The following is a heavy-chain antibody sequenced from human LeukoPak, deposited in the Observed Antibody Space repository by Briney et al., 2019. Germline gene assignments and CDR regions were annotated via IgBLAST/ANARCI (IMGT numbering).Heavy chain of an antibody. Sequence: SETLSLTCTVSGDSITSSAFYWGWIRQAPGKGLEWIGIIYYTGSTYYNPSLMSRITISVDTSMHQFSLKLISVTAADTAVYYCARLAGAEYFQHWGQGTLVTVSS. J-gene: IGHJ1*01. CDR1: GDSITSSAFY. D-gene: IGHD6-25*01. CDR3: ARLAGAEYFQH. CDR2: IYYTGST. V-gene: IGHV4-39*01.